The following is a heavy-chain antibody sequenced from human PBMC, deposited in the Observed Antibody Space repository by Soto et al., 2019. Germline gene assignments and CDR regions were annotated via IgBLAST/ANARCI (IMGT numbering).Heavy chain of an antibody. CDR3: ARTRRGYCSSTSCYTDYYYGMDV. D-gene: IGHD2-2*02. Sequence: ASVKVSCKASGYTFTSYYMHWVRQAPGQGLEWMGIINPSGGSTSYAQKFQGRVTMTRDTSTSTVYMELSSLRSEDTAVYYCARTRRGYCSSTSCYTDYYYGMDVWGQGTTVTVS. CDR1: GYTFTSYY. CDR2: INPSGGST. V-gene: IGHV1-46*01. J-gene: IGHJ6*02.